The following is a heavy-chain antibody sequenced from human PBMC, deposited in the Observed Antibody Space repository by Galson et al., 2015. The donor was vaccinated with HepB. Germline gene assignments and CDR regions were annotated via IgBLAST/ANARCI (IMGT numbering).Heavy chain of an antibody. CDR2: IKPDGSDR. Sequence: SLRLSCAASGFTFTRFWMAWVRQAPGKGPEWVATIKPDGSDRYYVDSVKGRFTISRDNAKKSLDLQMNSLRGDDMAIYYCVKARGTAMAAYYFYYMDVWGNGTTVTVSS. D-gene: IGHD5-18*01. V-gene: IGHV3-7*01. CDR3: VKARGTAMAAYYFYYMDV. CDR1: GFTFTRFW. J-gene: IGHJ6*03.